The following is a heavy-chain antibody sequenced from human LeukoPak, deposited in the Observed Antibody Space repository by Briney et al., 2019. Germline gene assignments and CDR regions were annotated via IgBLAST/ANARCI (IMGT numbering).Heavy chain of an antibody. CDR1: GFTFGDYA. J-gene: IGHJ4*02. V-gene: IGHV3-49*03. Sequence: PGRSLRLSCTASGFTFGDYAMSWFRQAPGKGLGWVGFIRSKAYGGTTEYAASVKGRFTISRDDSKSIAYLQMNSLKTEDTAVYYCTRDRVGATFRGFDYWGQGTLVTVSS. D-gene: IGHD1-26*01. CDR2: IRSKAYGGTT. CDR3: TRDRVGATFRGFDY.